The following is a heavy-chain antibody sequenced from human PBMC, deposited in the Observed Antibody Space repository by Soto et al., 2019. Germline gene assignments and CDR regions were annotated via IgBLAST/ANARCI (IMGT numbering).Heavy chain of an antibody. CDR2: IYYSGRT. D-gene: IGHD2-21*02. CDR3: ARQRTTVVTQAYFDH. V-gene: IGHV4-39*01. J-gene: IGHJ4*02. CDR1: GESISSSSYY. Sequence: TETLXLTCIVSGESISSSSYYWGWIRQPPGKGLEWIGSIYYSGRTYYNPSFKSRVTISIDTSKNQFSLKLSSVTATDTAVYYCARQRTTVVTQAYFDHWGQGALVTVSS.